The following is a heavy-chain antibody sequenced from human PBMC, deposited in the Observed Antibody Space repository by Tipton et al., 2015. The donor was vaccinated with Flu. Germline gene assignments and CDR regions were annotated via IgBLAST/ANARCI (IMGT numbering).Heavy chain of an antibody. CDR1: GFTFSSYA. V-gene: IGHV3-23*01. D-gene: IGHD1-14*01. J-gene: IGHJ4*02. Sequence: SLRLSCAASGFTFSSYAMSWVRQAPGKGLEWVSAISGSGGSTYYADSVKGRFTISRDNSKNTLYLQMNSLRAEDTAVYYCARDGPENTGGDYWGQGTLVTVSS. CDR2: ISGSGGST. CDR3: ARDGPENTGGDY.